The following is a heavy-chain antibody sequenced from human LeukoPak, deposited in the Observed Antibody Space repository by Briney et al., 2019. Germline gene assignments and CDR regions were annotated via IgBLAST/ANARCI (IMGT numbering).Heavy chain of an antibody. D-gene: IGHD3-3*01. J-gene: IGHJ4*02. CDR2: IIPILGIA. Sequence: SVKVSCKASGGTFSSYTISWVRQAPGQRLEWMGRIIPILGIANYAQKFQGRVTITADKSTSTAYMELSSLRSEDTAVYYCARQYYDFWSGYPCYFDYWGQGTLVTVSS. CDR1: GGTFSSYT. V-gene: IGHV1-69*02. CDR3: ARQYYDFWSGYPCYFDY.